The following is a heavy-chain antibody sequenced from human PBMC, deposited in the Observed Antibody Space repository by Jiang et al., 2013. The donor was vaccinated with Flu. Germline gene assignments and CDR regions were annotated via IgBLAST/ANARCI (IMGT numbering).Heavy chain of an antibody. CDR2: INWNGGST. CDR1: GFTFDDYG. CDR3: ARDLVAVAGRYNWFDP. J-gene: IGHJ5*02. Sequence: QLLESGGGVVRPGGSLRLSCAASGFTFDDYGMSWVRQAPGKGLEWVSGINWNGGSTGYADSVKGRFTISRDNAKNSLYLQMNSLRAEDTALYHCARDLVAVAGRYNWFDPWGQGTLVTVSS. V-gene: IGHV3-20*01. D-gene: IGHD6-19*01.